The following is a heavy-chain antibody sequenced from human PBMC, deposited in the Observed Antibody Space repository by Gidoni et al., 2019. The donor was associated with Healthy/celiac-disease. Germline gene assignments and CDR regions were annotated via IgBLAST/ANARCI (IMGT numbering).Heavy chain of an antibody. CDR3: ARVSWGDCSSTSCYYYYYYYMDV. CDR2: IYYSGST. J-gene: IGHJ6*03. CDR1: GGSISSFY. V-gene: IGHV4-59*01. Sequence: QVQLQESGPGLVKPSEPLSLTCTGTGGSISSFYWSWIRQPPGKGLEWIGYIYYSGSTNYNPSLKSRVTISVDTSKNQFSLKLSSVTAADTAVYYCARVSWGDCSSTSCYYYYYYYMDVWGKGTTVTVSS. D-gene: IGHD2-2*01.